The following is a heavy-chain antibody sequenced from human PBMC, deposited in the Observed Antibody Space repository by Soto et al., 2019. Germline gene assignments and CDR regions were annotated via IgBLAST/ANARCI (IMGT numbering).Heavy chain of an antibody. V-gene: IGHV1-3*01. CDR1: GYTFTRYT. J-gene: IGHJ5*02. D-gene: IGHD2-15*01. CDR2: INPDNGNT. CDR3: AGGIATGELDP. Sequence: QVQLVQSGAEVKKPGASVKISCKASGYTFTRYTMNWVRQAPGQRLEWMGWINPDNGNTKSSQKFQDRVIITGETSASTAYTDLSSLRSEDTAVYYCAGGIATGELDPWGQGTLVSVSS.